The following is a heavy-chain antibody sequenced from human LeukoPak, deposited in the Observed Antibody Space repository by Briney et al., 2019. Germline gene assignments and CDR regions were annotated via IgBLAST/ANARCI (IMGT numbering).Heavy chain of an antibody. CDR1: GITFSSYW. Sequence: GGSLRLSCVASGITFSSYWMHWVRQPPGKGLVWVSRIKDDGSSTTYADSVKGRFTISRDNAKNTLYLQMHSLRAEDTAVYFCASDESVRGVWIDYWGQGTLATVSS. CDR3: ASDESVRGVWIDY. CDR2: IKDDGSST. D-gene: IGHD3-10*01. J-gene: IGHJ4*02. V-gene: IGHV3-74*01.